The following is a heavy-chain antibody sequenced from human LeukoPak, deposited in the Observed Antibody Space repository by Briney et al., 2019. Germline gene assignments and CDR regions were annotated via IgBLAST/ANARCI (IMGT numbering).Heavy chain of an antibody. D-gene: IGHD1-26*01. V-gene: IGHV3-9*01. CDR3: AKDRAEVGATTFDY. CDR1: GFTFDDYA. J-gene: IGHJ4*02. Sequence: PGGSLRLSCAASGFTFDDYAMHWVRQAPGKGLEWVSGISWNSGSIGYADSVKGRFTISRDNAKNYLYLQMNSLRAEDTALYYCAKDRAEVGATTFDYWGQGTLVTVSS. CDR2: ISWNSGSI.